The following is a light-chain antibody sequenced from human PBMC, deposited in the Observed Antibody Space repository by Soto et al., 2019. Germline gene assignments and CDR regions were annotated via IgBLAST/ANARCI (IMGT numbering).Light chain of an antibody. J-gene: IGLJ1*01. CDR2: DVS. Sequence: QSVLTQPASVSGSLGQSITISCTGTSSDVGGYNYASWYQHHPGKAPKLMIYDVSNRPSGVSNRFSGSKSGNTASLTISGLQPEDEADYYCCSYTTSNTRQIVFGTGTKVTVL. V-gene: IGLV2-14*03. CDR3: CSYTTSNTRQIV. CDR1: SSDVGGYNY.